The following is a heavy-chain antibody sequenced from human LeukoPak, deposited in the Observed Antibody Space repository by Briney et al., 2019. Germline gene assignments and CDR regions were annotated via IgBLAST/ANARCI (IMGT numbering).Heavy chain of an antibody. D-gene: IGHD4-17*01. V-gene: IGHV5-51*01. J-gene: IGHJ3*02. Sequence: GESLKISCKGSGYSFTSYWIGWVRQMPGKDLEWMGIIYPGDSDTRYSPSFQGQVTISADKSISTAYLQWSSLKASDTAMYYCAGLLDYGDYVQAFDIWGQGTMVAVSS. CDR1: GYSFTSYW. CDR2: IYPGDSDT. CDR3: AGLLDYGDYVQAFDI.